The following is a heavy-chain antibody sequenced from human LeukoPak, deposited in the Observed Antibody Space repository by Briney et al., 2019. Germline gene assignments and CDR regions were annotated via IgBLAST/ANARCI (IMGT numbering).Heavy chain of an antibody. CDR2: IYHSGST. CDR1: GGSISSGGYS. CDR3: ARGGDYGAYYYGMDV. D-gene: IGHD4-17*01. V-gene: IGHV4-30-2*01. Sequence: SQTLSLTCAVSGGSISSGGYSWSWTRQPPGKGLEWIGYIYHSGSTYYNPSLKSRVTISVDRSKNQFSLKLSSVTAADTAVYYCARGGDYGAYYYGMDVWGQGTTVTVSS. J-gene: IGHJ6*02.